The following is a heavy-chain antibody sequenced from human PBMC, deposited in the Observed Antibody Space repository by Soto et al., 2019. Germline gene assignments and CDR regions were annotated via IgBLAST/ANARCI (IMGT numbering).Heavy chain of an antibody. CDR1: GYTFTSYA. V-gene: IGHV1-3*01. D-gene: IGHD3-10*01. CDR2: INAGNGNT. J-gene: IGHJ4*02. Sequence: QVKLVQSGAEVKKPGASVKVSCKASGYTFTSYAMHWVRQAPGQRLEWMGWINAGNGNTKYSQKFQGRVTITRDTSASTAYMELSSLRSEDTAVYYCALNLWFGEYGVGDYWGQGTLVTVSS. CDR3: ALNLWFGEYGVGDY.